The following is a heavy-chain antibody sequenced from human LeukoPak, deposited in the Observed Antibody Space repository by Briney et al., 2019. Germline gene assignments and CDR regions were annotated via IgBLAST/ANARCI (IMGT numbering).Heavy chain of an antibody. CDR3: ARGDYYDPTADY. CDR2: INPNSGGT. V-gene: IGHV1-2*02. Sequence: GASVKVSCKASGYTFTGYYMHWVRQAPGQGLEWMGWINPNSGGTNHAQKFQGRVTMTRDTSISTAYMELSRLRSDDTAVYYCARGDYYDPTADYWGQGTLVTVSS. D-gene: IGHD3-22*01. CDR1: GYTFTGYY. J-gene: IGHJ4*02.